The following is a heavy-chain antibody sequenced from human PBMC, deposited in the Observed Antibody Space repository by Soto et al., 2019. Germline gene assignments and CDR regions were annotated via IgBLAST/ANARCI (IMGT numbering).Heavy chain of an antibody. CDR1: GFIINNNY. V-gene: IGHV3-53*01. Sequence: LRLSCAASGFIINNNYMSWVRQAPGRGLEWVSVIYSGGTTDYADSVKGRFTIYTDNSKNTLYLQMNTLRAEDTAMYYCASGFSYGYFENWGLGTLVTVSS. CDR2: IYSGGTT. J-gene: IGHJ4*02. CDR3: ASGFSYGYFEN. D-gene: IGHD5-18*01.